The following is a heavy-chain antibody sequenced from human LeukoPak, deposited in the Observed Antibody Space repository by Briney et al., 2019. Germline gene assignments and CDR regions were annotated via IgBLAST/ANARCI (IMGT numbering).Heavy chain of an antibody. J-gene: IGHJ5*02. D-gene: IGHD6-19*01. V-gene: IGHV1-8*01. CDR2: MNPNSGNT. CDR1: GYTFTSYD. CDR3: ARRRGISSGWYAPFPWFDP. Sequence: AASVKVSCKASGYTFTSYDINWVRQATGQGLEWMGWMNPNSGNTGYAQKFQGRVTMTRNTSISTAYMELSSLRSEDTAVYYCARRRGISSGWYAPFPWFDPWGQGTLVTVSS.